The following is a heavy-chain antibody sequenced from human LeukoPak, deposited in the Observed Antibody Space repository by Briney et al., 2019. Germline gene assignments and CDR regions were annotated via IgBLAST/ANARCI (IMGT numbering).Heavy chain of an antibody. D-gene: IGHD4-17*01. Sequence: ASVKVSCKASGYTFTSYFMHWVRQATGQGLDWMGIINPSGGSTSYAQKFQGRVTMTRDTSTSTVYMELSSLRSEDTAVYYCARDSADYGDYDYWGQGTLVTVSS. J-gene: IGHJ4*02. CDR1: GYTFTSYF. CDR2: INPSGGST. CDR3: ARDSADYGDYDY. V-gene: IGHV1-46*01.